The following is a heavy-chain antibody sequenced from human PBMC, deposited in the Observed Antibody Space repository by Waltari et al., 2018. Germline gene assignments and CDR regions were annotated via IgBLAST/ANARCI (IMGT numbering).Heavy chain of an antibody. CDR2: INWNGGST. J-gene: IGHJ3*02. CDR1: GFTFDDYG. Sequence: EVQLVESGGGVVRPGGSLRLSCSASGFTFDDYGMSWVRQAPGKGLEWVSGINWNGGSTGYADSVKGRFTISRDNAKNSLYLQMNSLRAEDTALYHCARVSRDLGLVYAFDIWGQGTMVTVSS. V-gene: IGHV3-20*01. D-gene: IGHD3-16*01. CDR3: ARVSRDLGLVYAFDI.